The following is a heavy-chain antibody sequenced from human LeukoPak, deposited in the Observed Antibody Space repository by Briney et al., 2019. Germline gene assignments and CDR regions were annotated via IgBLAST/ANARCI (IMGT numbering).Heavy chain of an antibody. CDR3: ARDGTTVVTVWAFDI. V-gene: IGHV3-73*01. J-gene: IGHJ3*02. Sequence: GGSLRLSCAASGFTFSGSAMHWVRQASGKGLEWVGRIRSKANSYATAYVVSVKGRFAISRDDSKNTAYLQMNSLKTEDTAVYYCARDGTTVVTVWAFDIWGQGTMVTVSS. CDR1: GFTFSGSA. D-gene: IGHD4-23*01. CDR2: IRSKANSYAT.